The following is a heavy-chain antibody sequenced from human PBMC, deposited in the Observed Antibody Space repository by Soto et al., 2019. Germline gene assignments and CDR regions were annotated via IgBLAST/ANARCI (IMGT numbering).Heavy chain of an antibody. J-gene: IGHJ6*02. V-gene: IGHV1-8*02. D-gene: IGHD5-18*01. CDR2: INPDSGNT. CDR1: GYTFTSYA. Sequence: ASVKVSCKASGYTFTSYAMHWVRQAPGQRLEWMGWINPDSGNTDYSQKFQGRVTMTRNTSISTAYMELSSLRSEDTAVYYCARGGYSYGYYYYGMDVWGQGTTVTVS. CDR3: ARGGYSYGYYYYGMDV.